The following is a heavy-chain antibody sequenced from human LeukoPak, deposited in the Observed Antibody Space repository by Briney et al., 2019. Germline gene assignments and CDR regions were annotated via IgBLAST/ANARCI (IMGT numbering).Heavy chain of an antibody. D-gene: IGHD6-13*01. CDR2: MNPNSGNT. J-gene: IGHJ3*02. Sequence: GASVNVSCKSSVYTFTNYDINWVRQATGQGLEWMGWMNPNSGNTGYAQKFQGRVTMTRNSSISTAYMELSSLRSEDTAVYYCAIGQQLVRGAFDIWGQGTMVTVSS. V-gene: IGHV1-8*01. CDR3: AIGQQLVRGAFDI. CDR1: VYTFTNYD.